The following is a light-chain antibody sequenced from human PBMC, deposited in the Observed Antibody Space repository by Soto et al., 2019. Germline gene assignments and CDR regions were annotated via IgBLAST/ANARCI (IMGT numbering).Light chain of an antibody. CDR1: QSVSSN. V-gene: IGKV3-15*01. CDR2: GAS. CDR3: HQYGTFPIT. J-gene: IGKJ5*01. Sequence: EKALTQSPVTLSLSPGERATLSCRASQSVSSNLAWYQQRPGQAPRLLIYGASTRASGVPDRFSGSGSGTEFILTISSLQSEDSAVYYCHQYGTFPITFGQGTRMEIK.